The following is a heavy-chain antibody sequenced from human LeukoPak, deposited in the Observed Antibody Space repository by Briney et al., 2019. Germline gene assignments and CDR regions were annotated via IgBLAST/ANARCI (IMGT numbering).Heavy chain of an antibody. CDR2: IYYSGST. CDR3: ARGTANWFHP. Sequence: SETLSLTCIVSGGSISSGGYYWSWIRQHPGKGLEWIGYIYYSGSTYYNPSLKSRVTISVDTSKNQFSLKLSSVTAADTAVYYCARGTANWFHPWGQGTLVTVSS. D-gene: IGHD3-10*01. V-gene: IGHV4-31*03. CDR1: GGSISSGGYY. J-gene: IGHJ5*02.